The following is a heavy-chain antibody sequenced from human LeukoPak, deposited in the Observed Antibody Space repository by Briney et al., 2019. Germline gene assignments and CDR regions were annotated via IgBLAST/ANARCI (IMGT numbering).Heavy chain of an antibody. J-gene: IGHJ6*03. CDR2: IYHSGST. V-gene: IGHV4-38-2*01. D-gene: IGHD1-14*01. CDR3: ARHAGCYYYMDV. CDR1: GYSISSGYY. Sequence: SETLSLTCAVSGYSISSGYYWGWIRQPPGKGLEWIGSIYHSGSTYYNPSLKSRVTISVDTSKNQFSLKLSSVTAADTAVYYCARHAGCYYYMDVWGKGTTVTVSS.